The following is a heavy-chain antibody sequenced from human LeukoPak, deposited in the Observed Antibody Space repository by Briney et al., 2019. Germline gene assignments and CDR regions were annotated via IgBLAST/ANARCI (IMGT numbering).Heavy chain of an antibody. CDR1: GFAFGSYA. D-gene: IGHD3-10*01. CDR3: LVRGVLPFDN. Sequence: PGGSLRLSCAASGFAFGSYAINWVRQAPGKGLEWVSAISGSGGSTHYADSVKGRFTISRDNSKNTLYLQMNSLRAEDTAVYYCLVRGVLPFDNWGQGTLVTVSS. V-gene: IGHV3-23*01. CDR2: ISGSGGST. J-gene: IGHJ4*02.